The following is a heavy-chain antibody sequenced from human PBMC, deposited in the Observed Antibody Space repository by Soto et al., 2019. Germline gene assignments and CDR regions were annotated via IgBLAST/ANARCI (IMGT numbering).Heavy chain of an antibody. CDR3: AKSATVPAAIAY. J-gene: IGHJ4*02. Sequence: LSLTCTVSGGSISSSSYYWGWIRRPPGKGLEWIGSIYYSGSTYYNPSLKSRVTISVDTSKNQFSLKLSSVTAADTAVYYCAKSATVPAAIAYWGQGTLVTVSS. CDR1: GGSISSSSYY. CDR2: IYYSGST. V-gene: IGHV4-39*01. D-gene: IGHD2-2*02.